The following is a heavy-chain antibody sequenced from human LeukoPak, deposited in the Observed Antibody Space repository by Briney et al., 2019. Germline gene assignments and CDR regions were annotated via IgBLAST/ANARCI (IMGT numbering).Heavy chain of an antibody. J-gene: IGHJ4*02. CDR1: GFTFSSYS. V-gene: IGHV3-21*01. Sequence: GGSLRLSCAASGFTFSSYSMNWVRQAPGKGLEWVSSISSSSSYIYYADSVKGRFTISRDNAKNSLYLQMDSLRAEDTAVYYCARDLGYSSSWLDFWGQGTLVTVSS. D-gene: IGHD6-13*01. CDR3: ARDLGYSSSWLDF. CDR2: ISSSSSYI.